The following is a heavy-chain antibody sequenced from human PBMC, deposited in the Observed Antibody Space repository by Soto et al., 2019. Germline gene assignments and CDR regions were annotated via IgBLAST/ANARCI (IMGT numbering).Heavy chain of an antibody. CDR1: GGSISSGDYY. V-gene: IGHV4-30-4*01. CDR2: IYYIGST. D-gene: IGHD6-19*01. J-gene: IGHJ3*02. Sequence: QVQLQESGPGLVKPSQTLSLTCTVSGGSISSGDYYWSWIRQPPGKGLEWIGYIYYIGSTYYNPSLKSLVTISVDTSKNQFSLKLISVTAADTAVYDCAHYSSGRAFDIWGQGTMVTVSS. CDR3: AHYSSGRAFDI.